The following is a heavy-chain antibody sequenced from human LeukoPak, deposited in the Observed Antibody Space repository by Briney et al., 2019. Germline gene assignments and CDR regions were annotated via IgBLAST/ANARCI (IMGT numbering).Heavy chain of an antibody. CDR1: GFTFSSYG. Sequence: PGGSLKPSCAASGFTFSSYGMHWVRQAPGKGLEWVAFIRYDGSNKYYADSVKGRFTISRDNSKNTLYLQMNSLRAEDTAVYYCAKDQGYGDYVDAFDIWGQGTMVTVSS. CDR2: IRYDGSNK. CDR3: AKDQGYGDYVDAFDI. D-gene: IGHD4-17*01. J-gene: IGHJ3*02. V-gene: IGHV3-30*02.